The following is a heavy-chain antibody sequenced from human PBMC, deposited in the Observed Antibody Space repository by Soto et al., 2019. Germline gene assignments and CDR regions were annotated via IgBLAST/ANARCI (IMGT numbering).Heavy chain of an antibody. CDR3: ASSIAARRGTYYYYGMDV. CDR2: ISGSGGST. CDR1: GFTFSSYA. J-gene: IGHJ6*02. D-gene: IGHD6-6*01. V-gene: IGHV3-23*01. Sequence: GGSLRLSCAASGFTFSSYAMSWVRQAPGKGLEWVSAISGSGGSTYYADSVKGRFTISRDNSKNTLYLQMNSLRAEDTAVYYGASSIAARRGTYYYYGMDVWGQGTTVTVSS.